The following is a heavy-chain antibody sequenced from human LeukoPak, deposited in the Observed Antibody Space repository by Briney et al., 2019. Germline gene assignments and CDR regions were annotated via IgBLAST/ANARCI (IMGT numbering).Heavy chain of an antibody. CDR3: ARHGGGWFDP. J-gene: IGHJ5*02. V-gene: IGHV4-59*05. CDR1: GGSISSYY. CDR2: IYYSGST. D-gene: IGHD3-10*01. Sequence: SSETLSLTCTVSGGSISSYYWSWIRQPPGKGLEWIGSIYYSGSTYYNPSLKSRDTISVDTSKNQFSLKLSSVTAADTAVYYCARHGGGWFDPWGQGTLVTVSS.